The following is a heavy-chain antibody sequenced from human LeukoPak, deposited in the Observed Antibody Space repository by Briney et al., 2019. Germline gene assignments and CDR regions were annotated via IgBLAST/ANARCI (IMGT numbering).Heavy chain of an antibody. V-gene: IGHV3-30*02. CDR3: ARGYCSGGSCSTGGDAFDI. Sequence: GGSLRLSCRASGFTFRRYWMHWVRQAPGKGLEWVAFIRYDGSNKYYADSVKGRFTISRDNSKNTLYLQMNSLRAEDTAAYYCARGYCSGGSCSTGGDAFDIWGQGTMVTVSS. D-gene: IGHD2-15*01. CDR2: IRYDGSNK. CDR1: GFTFRRYW. J-gene: IGHJ3*02.